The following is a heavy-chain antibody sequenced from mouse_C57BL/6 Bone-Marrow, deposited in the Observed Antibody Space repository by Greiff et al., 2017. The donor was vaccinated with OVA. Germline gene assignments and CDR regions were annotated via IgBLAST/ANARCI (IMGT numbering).Heavy chain of an antibody. J-gene: IGHJ2*01. CDR2: ISDGGSYT. D-gene: IGHD1-1*01. CDR3: ATNSYGSSWDFDY. V-gene: IGHV5-4*03. Sequence: EVKLLESGGGLVKPGGSLKLSCAASGFTFSSYAMSWVRQTPEKRLEWVATISDGGSYTYYTDNVKGRFTISRDNAKNNLYLQMSHLKSEDTAMYDCATNSYGSSWDFDYWGQGTTLTVSA. CDR1: GFTFSSYA.